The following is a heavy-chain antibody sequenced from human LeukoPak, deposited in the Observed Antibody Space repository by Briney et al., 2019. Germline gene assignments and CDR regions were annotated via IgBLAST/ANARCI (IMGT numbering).Heavy chain of an antibody. CDR2: ISSSSSYI. CDR1: GFTFSSYS. D-gene: IGHD6-19*01. J-gene: IGHJ4*02. Sequence: GGSLRLSCAASGFTFSSYSMNWVRQAPGKGLEWVSSISSSSSYIYYADSVKGRFTISRDNAKNSLYLQMNSLRAEDAAVYYCARDHHSSGWYPFDYWGQGTLVTVSS. CDR3: ARDHHSSGWYPFDY. V-gene: IGHV3-21*01.